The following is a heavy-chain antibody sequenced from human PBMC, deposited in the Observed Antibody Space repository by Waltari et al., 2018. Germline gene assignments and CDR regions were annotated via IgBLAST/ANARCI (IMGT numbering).Heavy chain of an antibody. V-gene: IGHV1-2*06. Sequence: QVQLVQSGAEVKKPGASVKVSCKASGYTFTGYYMHWVRQAPGQGLEWMGRINLNSGGTSYAQKLQGRVTMTRDTSISTAYMELSRLRSDDTAVYYCARDLSSYGYNGFDYWGQGTLVTVSS. CDR2: INLNSGGT. CDR3: ARDLSSYGYNGFDY. D-gene: IGHD5-18*01. J-gene: IGHJ4*02. CDR1: GYTFTGYY.